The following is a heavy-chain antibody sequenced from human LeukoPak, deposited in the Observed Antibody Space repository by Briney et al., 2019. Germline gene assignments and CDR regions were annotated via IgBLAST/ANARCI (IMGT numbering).Heavy chain of an antibody. Sequence: SVKVSCKASGGTFSSYAISWVRQAPGQGLEWMGRIIPIFGTANYAQKFQGRVTITTDESTSTAYMELSSLRSEDTAVYYCATDDPLGSGYYFTYWGDGTPVTVFS. CDR3: ATDDPLGSGYYFTY. J-gene: IGHJ4*01. CDR1: GGTFSSYA. V-gene: IGHV1-69*05. CDR2: IIPIFGTA. D-gene: IGHD3-22*01.